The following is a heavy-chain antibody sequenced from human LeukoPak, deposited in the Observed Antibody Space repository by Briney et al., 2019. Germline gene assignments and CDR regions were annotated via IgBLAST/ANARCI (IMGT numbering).Heavy chain of an antibody. Sequence: GGSLRLSCAASGFTISTYWMSWVRQAPGKGLEWVANIKQDGREKYFVDSVKGRFTISRDNAKNSLYLQMNGMRAEDTAVYYCARERVAMPGGDCWGQGTQVTVSS. CDR3: ARERVAMPGGDC. D-gene: IGHD2-15*01. J-gene: IGHJ4*02. CDR2: IKQDGREK. V-gene: IGHV3-7*04. CDR1: GFTISTYW.